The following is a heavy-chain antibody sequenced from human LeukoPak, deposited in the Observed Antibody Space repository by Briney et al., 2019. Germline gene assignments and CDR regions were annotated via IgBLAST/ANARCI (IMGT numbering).Heavy chain of an antibody. Sequence: SETLSLTCTVSGGSISSGGYYWAWIRQPPGKGLEWIGSLYYTGSTYYNPSLKSRVTISVDTSKNQFSLRLSSVTAADTALYYCAYSGSYGHLGYWGQGIPVTVSS. CDR1: GGSISSGGYY. CDR2: LYYTGST. J-gene: IGHJ4*02. CDR3: AYSGSYGHLGY. D-gene: IGHD1-26*01. V-gene: IGHV4-39*01.